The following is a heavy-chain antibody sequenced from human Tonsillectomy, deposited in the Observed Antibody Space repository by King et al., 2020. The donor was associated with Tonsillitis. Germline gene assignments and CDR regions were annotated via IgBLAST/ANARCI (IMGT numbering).Heavy chain of an antibody. D-gene: IGHD3-16*01. J-gene: IGHJ3*02. CDR3: ARGGYTYAYRNDAFDI. Sequence: VQLQQWGAGLLKPSETLSLTCAVYGGSFSGYYWSWIRQSQGKGLEWMGEINHSGSPNYNPSIKSRVTISVDTSKNHFSLNQSSVTAADTAVYYCARGGYTYAYRNDAFDIWGQGTMVTVSS. CDR1: GGSFSGYY. CDR2: INHSGSP. V-gene: IGHV4-34*01.